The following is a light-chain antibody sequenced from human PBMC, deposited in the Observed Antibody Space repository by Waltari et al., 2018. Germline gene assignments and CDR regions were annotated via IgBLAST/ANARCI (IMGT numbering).Light chain of an antibody. J-gene: IGLJ3*02. CDR1: NIGVKS. V-gene: IGLV3-21*04. Sequence: SYVLTQPPSMSVAPGKTARINCGGNNIGVKSVHWYQQKPGQAPLLVIYYNSDRPSGIPERFSGSNSENTATLTINRVEAGDEADYYCQAWDSRSDHRVFGGGTKLTVL. CDR3: QAWDSRSDHRV. CDR2: YNS.